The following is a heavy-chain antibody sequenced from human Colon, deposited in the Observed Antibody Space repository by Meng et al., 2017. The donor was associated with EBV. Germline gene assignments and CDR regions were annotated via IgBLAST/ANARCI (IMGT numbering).Heavy chain of an antibody. CDR3: ARHTFSGNPGGIDS. CDR2: QCHADDT. CDR1: GGPISRTGTC. Sequence: PARESGLRVGKLSRTLSLTCTVSGGPISRTGTCGGWIRQPPGKGLEWIGSQCHADDTYYNPSLMGRVTISVDTSKNQVSLKLTSVTAADTSIYYCARHTFSGNPGGIDSWGQGILVTVSS. D-gene: IGHD4-23*01. J-gene: IGHJ4*02. V-gene: IGHV4-39*01.